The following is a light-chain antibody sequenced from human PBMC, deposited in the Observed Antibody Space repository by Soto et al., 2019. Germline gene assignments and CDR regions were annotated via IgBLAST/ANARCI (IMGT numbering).Light chain of an antibody. CDR2: DAS. Sequence: DIPMTQSPSTLSASVGDRVTITCRASQSISSWLAWYQQKPGKAPKFLIYDASSLQSGVPSRFSGSGSGTEFTLTISSLQPDDFATYYCQQYNGYSITFGQGTRLESK. CDR1: QSISSW. V-gene: IGKV1-5*01. J-gene: IGKJ5*01. CDR3: QQYNGYSIT.